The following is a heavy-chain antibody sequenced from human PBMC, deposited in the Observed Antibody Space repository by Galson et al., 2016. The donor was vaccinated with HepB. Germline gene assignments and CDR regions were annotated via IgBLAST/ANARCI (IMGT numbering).Heavy chain of an antibody. CDR3: AKVGRFGSVSFLKPFDS. CDR2: ISGSGVTT. J-gene: IGHJ4*02. CDR1: GFAFVNYA. Sequence: SLRLSCAASGFAFVNYAMNWVRQAPGKGLEWASGISGSGVTTYYATSVRGRSTISRDNSSNTLFLQMNSLRVEDTAVYYCAKVGRFGSVSFLKPFDSWGQGILVTVSS. V-gene: IGHV3-23*01. D-gene: IGHD3-10*01.